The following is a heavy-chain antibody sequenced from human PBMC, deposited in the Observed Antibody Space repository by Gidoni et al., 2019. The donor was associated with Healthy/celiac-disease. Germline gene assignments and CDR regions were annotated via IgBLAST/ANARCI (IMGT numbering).Heavy chain of an antibody. CDR2: IYWNDDK. CDR3: AHIQETPRTLNWNYGYYYYYYGMDV. CDR1: GFSLSTSGVG. Sequence: QITLKESGPTLVKPTQTLTLTCTFSGFSLSTSGVGVGWIRQPPGKALEWLALIYWNDDKRYSPSLKSRLTITKDTSKNQVVLTMTNMDPVDTATYYCAHIQETPRTLNWNYGYYYYYYGMDVWGQGTTVTVSS. D-gene: IGHD1-7*01. J-gene: IGHJ6*02. V-gene: IGHV2-5*01.